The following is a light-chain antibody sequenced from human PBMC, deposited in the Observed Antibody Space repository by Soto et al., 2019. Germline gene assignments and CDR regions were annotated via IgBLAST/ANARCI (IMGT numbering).Light chain of an antibody. CDR1: SSDVGGYNY. CDR3: SSYTRSSTVI. J-gene: IGLJ2*01. CDR2: DVS. V-gene: IGLV2-14*03. Sequence: QSVLTQPASVSGSPGQSITISCTGTSSDVGGYNYVSWYQQHPGKAPKLMIYDVSNRPSGVSNRFSGSKSGNTASLTISGLLAEDEADYYCSSYTRSSTVIFGGGTKLTVL.